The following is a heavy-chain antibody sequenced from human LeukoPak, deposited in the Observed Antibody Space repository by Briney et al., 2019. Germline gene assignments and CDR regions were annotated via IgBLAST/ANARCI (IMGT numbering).Heavy chain of an antibody. CDR3: ARGIAAAGTKDSIYYFDY. Sequence: GASVKVSCKASGYTFTSYAMNWVRQAPGQGLEWMGWINTNTGNPTYAQGFTGRFVFSLDTSVSTAYLQISSLKAEDTAVYYCARGIAAAGTKDSIYYFDYWGQGTLVTVSS. CDR2: INTNTGNP. D-gene: IGHD6-13*01. V-gene: IGHV7-4-1*02. CDR1: GYTFTSYA. J-gene: IGHJ4*02.